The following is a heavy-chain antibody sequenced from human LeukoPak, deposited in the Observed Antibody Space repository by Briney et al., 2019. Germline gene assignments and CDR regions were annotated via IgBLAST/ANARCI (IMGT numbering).Heavy chain of an antibody. J-gene: IGHJ3*02. CDR3: ARVEHARGAFDI. Sequence: GASVKVSCKASGYTFATYYMHWVRQAPGQGLEWMGIINPFGGSTSYAQKFQGRVTMTRDTSTSTVYMELSSLRSEDTAVYFCARVEHARGAFDIWGQGTMVTVSS. CDR1: GYTFATYY. CDR2: INPFGGST. V-gene: IGHV1-46*01. D-gene: IGHD1-26*01.